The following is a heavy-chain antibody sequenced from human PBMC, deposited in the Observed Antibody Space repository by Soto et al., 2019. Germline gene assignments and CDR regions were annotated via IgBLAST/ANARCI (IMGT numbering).Heavy chain of an antibody. CDR2: ISWNSGSI. Sequence: GGSLRLSCAASGFTFDDYAMHWVRQAPGKGLEWVSGISWNSGSIGYADSVKGRFTISRDNAKNSLYLQMNSLRAEDTALYYCAKDRDYDILTGRLDYWGQGTLVTVSS. V-gene: IGHV3-9*01. CDR3: AKDRDYDILTGRLDY. J-gene: IGHJ4*02. D-gene: IGHD3-9*01. CDR1: GFTFDDYA.